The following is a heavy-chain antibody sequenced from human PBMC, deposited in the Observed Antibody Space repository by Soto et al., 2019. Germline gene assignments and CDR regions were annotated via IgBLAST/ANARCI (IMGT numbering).Heavy chain of an antibody. J-gene: IGHJ4*02. CDR1: GFTFSDYS. CDR3: EMAGY. D-gene: IGHD2-8*01. CDR2: ISGSSETI. V-gene: IGHV3-48*02. Sequence: VQTVYSGGGLIQRGGSLRLSCAASGFTFSDYSVNWVRQAPGEGLDWVAFISGSSETIHYADSVRGRFTISRDNAKNSVYLQMNSLRDEDTAMYYCEMAGYWGQGSQVTVSS.